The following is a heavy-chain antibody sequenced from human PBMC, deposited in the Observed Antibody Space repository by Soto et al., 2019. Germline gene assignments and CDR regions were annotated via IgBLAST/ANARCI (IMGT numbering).Heavy chain of an antibody. CDR1: GFTFSSYS. Sequence: GGSLRLSCAASGFTFSSYSMNWVRQAPGKGLEWVSSISSSSSYIYYADSVKGRFTISRDNAKNSLYLQMNSLRAEDTAVYYCARDHLGVRAFDIWGQGTMVTVSS. J-gene: IGHJ3*02. D-gene: IGHD3-16*01. CDR2: ISSSSSYI. V-gene: IGHV3-21*01. CDR3: ARDHLGVRAFDI.